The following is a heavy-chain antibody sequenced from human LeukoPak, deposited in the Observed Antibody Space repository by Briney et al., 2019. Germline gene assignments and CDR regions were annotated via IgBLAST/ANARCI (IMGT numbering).Heavy chain of an antibody. V-gene: IGHV3-15*01. D-gene: IGHD6-19*01. CDR1: GFTFTNAW. CDR2: IRSKTDGGTA. CDR3: TRYSSGWY. J-gene: IGHJ4*02. Sequence: PGGSLRLSCAASGFTFTNAWMSWVRLAPGKGLEWVGRIRSKTDGGTADYAAPVKGRFTISRDDSKNTLYLQMNGLKAEDTAVYYSTRYSSGWYWGPGTLVTVS.